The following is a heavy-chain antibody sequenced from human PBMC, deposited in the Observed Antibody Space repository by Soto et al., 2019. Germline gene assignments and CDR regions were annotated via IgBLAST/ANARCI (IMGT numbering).Heavy chain of an antibody. J-gene: IGHJ4*02. CDR2: ISDSGVST. CDR1: GFTFDDYA. V-gene: IGHV3-23*01. CDR3: AKGTSFGY. D-gene: IGHD2-2*01. Sequence: GGPLRLSCAASGFTFDDYAMHWVRPAPGKGLEWVSSISDSGVSTYYADSVKGRFTISRDNSKNTLFLQMNSLRAEDTAVYYCAKGTSFGYWGQGTLVTVSS.